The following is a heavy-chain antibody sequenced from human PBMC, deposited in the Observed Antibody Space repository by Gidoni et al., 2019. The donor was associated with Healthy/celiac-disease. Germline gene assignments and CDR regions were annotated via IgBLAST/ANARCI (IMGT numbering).Heavy chain of an antibody. CDR3: ARTINWGYDY. J-gene: IGHJ4*02. V-gene: IGHV4-31*03. CDR1: FGSISSGGYY. Sequence: QVQLQESGPGLVKPSQTLSLTCTVSFGSISSGGYYWSWIRQHPGKGLEWIGYIYYSGSTYYNTSLKSRVTISVDTSKNQFSLKLSSVTAEDTAVYYCARTINWGYDYWGQGTLVTVSS. CDR2: IYYSGST. D-gene: IGHD7-27*01.